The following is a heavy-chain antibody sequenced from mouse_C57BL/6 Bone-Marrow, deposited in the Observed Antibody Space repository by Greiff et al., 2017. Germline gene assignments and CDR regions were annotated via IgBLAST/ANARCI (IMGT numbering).Heavy chain of an antibody. Sequence: QVQLQQPGAELVKPGASVKLSCKASGYTFTSYWMQWVTQRPGQGLEWIGEIDPSDSYTNYNQKFKGKATLTVDTSSSTAYMQLSSLTSEDSAVYYCARPWGNWGQGTLVTVSA. CDR3: ARPWGN. CDR1: GYTFTSYW. V-gene: IGHV1-50*01. CDR2: IDPSDSYT. J-gene: IGHJ3*01.